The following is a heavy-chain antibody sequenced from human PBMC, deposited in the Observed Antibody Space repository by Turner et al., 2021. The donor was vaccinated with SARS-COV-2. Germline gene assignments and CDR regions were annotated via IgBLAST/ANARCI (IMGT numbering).Heavy chain of an antibody. V-gene: IGHV1-8*01. CDR1: GYTFTSYD. D-gene: IGHD5-18*01. CDR2: MNHNSGNT. CDR3: ARTFTAMVRVDY. Sequence: QVQLVQSGAEVTKPGASVKVSCKASGYTFTSYDINWVRQATGQGLEWMGWMNHNSGNTGYAQKFQGRVTMTRNTSISTAYMELSSLRSEDTAVYYCARTFTAMVRVDYWGQGTLVTVSS. J-gene: IGHJ4*02.